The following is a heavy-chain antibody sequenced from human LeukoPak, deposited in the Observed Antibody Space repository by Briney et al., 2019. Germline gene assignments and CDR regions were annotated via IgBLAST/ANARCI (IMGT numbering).Heavy chain of an antibody. CDR2: IKQDGSEK. Sequence: PGGSLRLSCAASGFTFSSYWMSWVRQAPGKGLEWVANIKQDGSEKYYVDSVKGRFTISRDNAKNSLYLQMNSLRAEDTAVYYCARDLSDPQWLTNDAFDIWGQGTMVTVSS. D-gene: IGHD6-19*01. CDR3: ARDLSDPQWLTNDAFDI. CDR1: GFTFSSYW. V-gene: IGHV3-7*01. J-gene: IGHJ3*02.